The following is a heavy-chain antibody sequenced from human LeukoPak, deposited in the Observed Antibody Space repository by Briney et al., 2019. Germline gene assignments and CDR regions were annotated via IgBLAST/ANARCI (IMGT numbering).Heavy chain of an antibody. CDR1: GGSISSYY. CDR3: ARERNLLRYLVVYYYMDV. D-gene: IGHD3-9*01. Sequence: PSETLSLTCTVSGGSISSYYWSWIRQPAGKGLEWIGRIYTSGSTNYNPSLKSRVTMSVDTSKNQFSLKLSSVTAADTAVYYCARERNLLRYLVVYYYMDVWGKGTTVTVSS. J-gene: IGHJ6*03. V-gene: IGHV4-4*07. CDR2: IYTSGST.